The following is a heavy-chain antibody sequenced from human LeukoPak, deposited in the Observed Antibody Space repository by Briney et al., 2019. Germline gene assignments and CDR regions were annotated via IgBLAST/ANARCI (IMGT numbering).Heavy chain of an antibody. J-gene: IGHJ5*02. CDR1: GYTFTSYA. V-gene: IGHV7-4-1*02. D-gene: IGHD2-15*01. CDR3: ARQEASLLYNWFDP. Sequence: GASVKVSCKASGYTFTSYAMHWVRQAPGQGLEWMGWINTNTGNPTYAQGFTGRFVFSLDTSVSTAYLQISSLKAEDTAVYYCARQEASLLYNWFDPWGQGTVVTVSS. CDR2: INTNTGNP.